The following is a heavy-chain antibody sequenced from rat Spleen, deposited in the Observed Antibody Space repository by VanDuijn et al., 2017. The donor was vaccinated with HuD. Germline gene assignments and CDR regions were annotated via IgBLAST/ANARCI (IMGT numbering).Heavy chain of an antibody. Sequence: EVQVVESGGGLVQPGRSLKLSCVVSGFTFSIYWMTWVRQAPTKGLEWVAYISTGGGGTYYRDSVKGRFTISRDNAKSTLYLQMDSLRSEDTATYYCATYGGFIDYWGQGVVVTVSS. J-gene: IGHJ2*01. CDR1: GFTFSIYW. V-gene: IGHV5-27*01. D-gene: IGHD1-11*01. CDR2: ISTGGGGT. CDR3: ATYGGFIDY.